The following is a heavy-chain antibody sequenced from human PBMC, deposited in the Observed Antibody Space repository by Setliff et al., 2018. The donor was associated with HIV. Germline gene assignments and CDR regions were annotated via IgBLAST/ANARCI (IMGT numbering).Heavy chain of an antibody. D-gene: IGHD3-3*02. Sequence: ASVKVSCKASGYTFTSYGISWVRQAPGQGLEWMGWISAYNGDTKYAPKVQGRVTLTTDTSSSTIYMELRSLRSDDTAVYYCARDAWVEFLEWTFCGMDVWGQGTTVTVSS. V-gene: IGHV1-18*01. CDR3: ARDAWVEFLEWTFCGMDV. J-gene: IGHJ6*02. CDR2: ISAYNGDT. CDR1: GYTFTSYG.